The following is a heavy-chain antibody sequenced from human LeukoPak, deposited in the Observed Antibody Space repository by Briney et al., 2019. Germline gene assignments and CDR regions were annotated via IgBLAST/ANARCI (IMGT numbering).Heavy chain of an antibody. D-gene: IGHD5-18*01. J-gene: IGHJ4*02. CDR1: RYTFTSYA. CDR3: ARWPHSYGSPDFDY. Sequence: ASVKVSCKASRYTFTSYAMNWVRQAPGQGLEWMGWINTNTGNPTYAQGFTGRFVFSLDTSVSTAYLQISSLKAEDTAVYYCARWPHSYGSPDFDYWGQGTLVTVSS. CDR2: INTNTGNP. V-gene: IGHV7-4-1*02.